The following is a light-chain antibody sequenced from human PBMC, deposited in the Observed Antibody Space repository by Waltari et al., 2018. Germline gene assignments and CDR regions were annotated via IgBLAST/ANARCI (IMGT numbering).Light chain of an antibody. V-gene: IGKV3-11*01. CDR1: QSVSSY. Sequence: EIVLTQSPATLSLSPGERATLSCRASQSVSSYLAWYQQKPGQAPRLLIYDASNRATGNPARFSCSGSGADFTLTIRSLKPECFAVYYCQQRSNWPPLFTFGPGTKVDIK. J-gene: IGKJ3*01. CDR3: QQRSNWPPLFT. CDR2: DAS.